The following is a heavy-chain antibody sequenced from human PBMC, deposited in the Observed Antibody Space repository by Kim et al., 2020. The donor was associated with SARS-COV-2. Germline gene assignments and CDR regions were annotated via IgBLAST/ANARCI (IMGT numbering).Heavy chain of an antibody. CDR2: INWNGGAT. D-gene: IGHD3-22*01. V-gene: IGHV3-20*04. J-gene: IGHJ4*01. Sequence: GGSLRLSCVASGFDFGNFGMSWVRQVPGKGLQWVSHINWNGGATSYADSVRGRFTISRDNAKNSLFLQMKSLRTEDTASYYCPRLPHFFGLRGYLWAYWG. CDR1: GFDFGNFG. CDR3: PRLPHFFGLRGYLWAY.